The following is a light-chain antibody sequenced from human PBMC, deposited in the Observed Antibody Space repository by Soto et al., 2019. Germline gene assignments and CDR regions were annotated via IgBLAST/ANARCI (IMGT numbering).Light chain of an antibody. CDR3: QQRSNWPPIT. V-gene: IGKV3D-20*02. J-gene: IGKJ5*01. Sequence: EIVLTQSPGTLSLSPGERATLSCRASQSVRGNYLAWYQQKPGQAPRLLIYGASSGATGIPDRFVGSGSETDFILTISSLEPEDFAVYYCQQRSNWPPITFGQGTRLEI. CDR2: GAS. CDR1: QSVRGNY.